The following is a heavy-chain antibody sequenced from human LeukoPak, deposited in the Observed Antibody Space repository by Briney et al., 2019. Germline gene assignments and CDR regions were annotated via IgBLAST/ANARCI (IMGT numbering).Heavy chain of an antibody. D-gene: IGHD4-11*01. Sequence: ASVKVSCKASGYTFTSYGISWVRQAPGQGLEWMGWISAYNGNTNYAQKFQGRVTMTRDTSISTAYMELSRLRSDDTAVYYCARLQSNPQRFDYWGQGTLVTVSS. J-gene: IGHJ4*02. CDR1: GYTFTSYG. V-gene: IGHV1-18*01. CDR3: ARLQSNPQRFDY. CDR2: ISAYNGNT.